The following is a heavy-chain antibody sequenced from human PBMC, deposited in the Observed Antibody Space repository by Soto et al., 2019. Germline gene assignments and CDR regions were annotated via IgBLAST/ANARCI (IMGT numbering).Heavy chain of an antibody. CDR1: GGSFSGYY. CDR3: ARVELLRYFDWLLGGWAPDPLNYYYYYGMDV. J-gene: IGHJ6*02. CDR2: INHSGST. D-gene: IGHD3-9*01. Sequence: SETLSLTCAVYGGSFSGYYWSWIRQPPGKGLEWIGEINHSGSTNYNPSLKSRVTISVDTSKNQFSLKLSSVTAADTAVYYCARVELLRYFDWLLGGWAPDPLNYYYYYGMDVWGQGTTVTVSS. V-gene: IGHV4-34*01.